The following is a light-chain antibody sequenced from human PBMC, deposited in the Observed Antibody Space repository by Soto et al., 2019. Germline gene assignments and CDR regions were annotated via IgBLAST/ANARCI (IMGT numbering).Light chain of an antibody. Sequence: QSVLTQPPSVSGAPGQRVTISCTGSSSNIGAGYDVHWYQQLPGTAPKLLIYGNSNRPSGVPDRFSGSKSGTSASLAITGLQAEDEADYYCHSYDSSLSGVVFGGGTKLTV. V-gene: IGLV1-40*01. CDR3: HSYDSSLSGVV. CDR2: GNS. J-gene: IGLJ2*01. CDR1: SSNIGAGYD.